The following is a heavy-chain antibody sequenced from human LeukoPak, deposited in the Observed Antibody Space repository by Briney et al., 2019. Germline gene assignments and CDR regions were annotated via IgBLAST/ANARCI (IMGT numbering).Heavy chain of an antibody. CDR1: GLSLSTFGVG. CDR3: GHRRESFDYHGVDV. CDR2: TYWNGDK. V-gene: IGHV2-5*01. Sequence: NECGPTVVKPTQTLTLTCTFSGLSLSTFGVGVVWIRQPPRKALAWLGVTYWNGDKRYNPSLKSRLTITKDTSRNQEVLTMTNMDPVDTATYYCGHRRESFDYHGVDVWGQGTTVTVSS. J-gene: IGHJ6*02.